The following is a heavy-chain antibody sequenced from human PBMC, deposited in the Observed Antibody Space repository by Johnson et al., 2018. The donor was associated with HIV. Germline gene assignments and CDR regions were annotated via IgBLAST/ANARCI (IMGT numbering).Heavy chain of an antibody. D-gene: IGHD6-13*01. CDR2: IRYDGSNK. CDR1: GITFSSYA. V-gene: IGHV3-30*02. Sequence: QMLLVESGGGVVQPGRSLRLSCAASGITFSSYAMHWVRQAPGKGLEWVAFIRYDGSNKYYADSVKGRFTISRDNSKNTLYLQMNSLRAEDTAVYYCAKGGSSNDAFDIWGQGTMVTVSS. J-gene: IGHJ3*02. CDR3: AKGGSSNDAFDI.